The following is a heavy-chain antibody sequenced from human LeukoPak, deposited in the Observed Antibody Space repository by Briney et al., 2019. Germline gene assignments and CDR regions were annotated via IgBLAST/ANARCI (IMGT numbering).Heavy chain of an antibody. CDR3: ARYGLPYYFDY. Sequence: SETLSLTCAVYGGSFSGYYWSWIRQPPGKGLEWIGEINHSGSTNYNPSLKSRVTISVDTSKNQFSLKLSSVTAADTAVYYCARYGLPYYFDYWGQGTLVTVSS. V-gene: IGHV4-34*01. CDR2: INHSGST. J-gene: IGHJ4*02. CDR1: GGSFSGYY. D-gene: IGHD3-10*01.